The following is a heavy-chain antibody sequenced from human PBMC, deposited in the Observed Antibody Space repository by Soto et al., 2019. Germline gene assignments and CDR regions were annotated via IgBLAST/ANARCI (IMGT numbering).Heavy chain of an antibody. V-gene: IGHV3-21*01. D-gene: IGHD3-22*01. CDR2: ISSSSSYI. Sequence: PGGSLRLSCAASGFTFSSYSMNWVRQAPGKGLEWVSSISSSSSYIYYADSAKGRFTISRDNAKNSLYLQMNSLGAEDTALYYCVRDQLYYYDIFGRPLNGFDIWGQGTRVTVAS. CDR3: VRDQLYYYDIFGRPLNGFDI. CDR1: GFTFSSYS. J-gene: IGHJ3*02.